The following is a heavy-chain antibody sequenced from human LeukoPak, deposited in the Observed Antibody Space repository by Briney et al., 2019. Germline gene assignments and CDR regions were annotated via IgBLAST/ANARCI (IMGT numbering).Heavy chain of an antibody. V-gene: IGHV3-64D*09. CDR2: INTNGDDT. D-gene: IGHD3-10*01. CDR1: GFTFSTYA. Sequence: GGSLRLSCSASGFTFSTYAMHWVRQAPGKGLEHVSTINTNGDDTYYADSVKGRFTISRDNFKRTLYPQMSSLRAEDTAVYYCVKDLRGGGYYTSFDYWGQGTLVTVSS. J-gene: IGHJ4*02. CDR3: VKDLRGGGYYTSFDY.